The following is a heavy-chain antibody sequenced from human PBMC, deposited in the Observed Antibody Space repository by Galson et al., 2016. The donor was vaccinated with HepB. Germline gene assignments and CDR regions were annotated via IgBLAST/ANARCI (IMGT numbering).Heavy chain of an antibody. CDR3: GRNNYGSGGDVFDL. D-gene: IGHD3-10*01. V-gene: IGHV3-11*01. CDR2: ISSSGSSI. J-gene: IGHJ3*01. Sequence: SLRLSCAASGFTFSGYWMSWVRQAPGKGLEWVSYISSSGSSIYYADSVKGRFTISRDNAKNSLYLQMNSLRADDTAMYYCGRNNYGSGGDVFDLWGQGTMVTVSS. CDR1: GFTFSGYW.